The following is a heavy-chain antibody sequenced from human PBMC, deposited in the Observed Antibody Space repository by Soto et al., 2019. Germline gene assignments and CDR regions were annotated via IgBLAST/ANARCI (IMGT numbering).Heavy chain of an antibody. J-gene: IGHJ4*02. CDR2: ITWDAGSA. Sequence: GSLRLSCAGSGFTFDDHTMHWVRQAPGKGLEWVSLITWDAGSAFYADSVRGRFTISRDNSKNSLYLQMNSLRTEDSALYYCAKEKARIFDYWGRGTPVTVSS. CDR3: AKEKARIFDY. V-gene: IGHV3-43*01. CDR1: GFTFDDHT.